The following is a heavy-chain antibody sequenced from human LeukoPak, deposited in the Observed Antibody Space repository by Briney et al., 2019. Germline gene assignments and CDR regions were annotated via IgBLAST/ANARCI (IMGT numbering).Heavy chain of an antibody. J-gene: IGHJ1*01. CDR2: IYSGGST. CDR3: ARESCVEIYCSGGSCYPRAGYFQH. D-gene: IGHD2-15*01. V-gene: IGHV3-66*01. CDR1: GFIFSRYG. Sequence: GGTLRLSCAASGFIFSRYGMSWVRQAPGKGLEWVSVIYSGGSTYYADSVKGRFTISRDNSKNTLYLQMNSLRAEDTAVYYCARESCVEIYCSGGSCYPRAGYFQHWGQGTLVTVSS.